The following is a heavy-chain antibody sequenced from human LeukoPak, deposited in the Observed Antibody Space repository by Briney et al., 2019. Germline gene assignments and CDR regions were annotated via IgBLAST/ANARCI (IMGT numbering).Heavy chain of an antibody. V-gene: IGHV1-69*13. Sequence: SVKVSCKASGGTFSSYAISWVRQAPGQGLEWMGGIIPIFGTANYAQKFQGRVTITADESTSTAYMELSSLRSEDTAVYYCARASELGYCSGGSCYAPFFPYYYYYGMDVWGQGTTATVSS. CDR1: GGTFSSYA. D-gene: IGHD2-15*01. CDR2: IIPIFGTA. CDR3: ARASELGYCSGGSCYAPFFPYYYYYGMDV. J-gene: IGHJ6*02.